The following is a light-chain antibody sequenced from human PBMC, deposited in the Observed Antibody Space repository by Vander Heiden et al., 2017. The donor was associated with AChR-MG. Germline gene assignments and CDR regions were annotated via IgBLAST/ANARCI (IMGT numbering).Light chain of an antibody. Sequence: QSALTQPASVSGSPGQSITISCTGTSSDVGGYNYVSWYQQHPGKAPKLIIYNVSSRPSGVSNRFSGSKSGNSASLTISGLQAEDEADYYCSSYTSSRTRLFGTGTKVTVL. CDR2: NVS. CDR3: SSYTSSRTRL. J-gene: IGLJ1*01. V-gene: IGLV2-14*03. CDR1: SSDVGGYNY.